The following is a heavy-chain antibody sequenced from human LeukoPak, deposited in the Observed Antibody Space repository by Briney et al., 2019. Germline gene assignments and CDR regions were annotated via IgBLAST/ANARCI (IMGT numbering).Heavy chain of an antibody. J-gene: IGHJ4*02. V-gene: IGHV1-2*02. CDR2: INPNSGGT. CDR1: GYTLTVYY. CDR3: AREDAGADADEGGRFDY. D-gene: IGHD1-26*01. Sequence: ASVTVSYKACGYTLTVYYMHWVRQAPGQGLAWMGWINPNSGGTNYAQKFQGRVTMTRDTSISTAYMELSRLRSDDTAVYYCAREDAGADADEGGRFDYWGQGTLVTVSS.